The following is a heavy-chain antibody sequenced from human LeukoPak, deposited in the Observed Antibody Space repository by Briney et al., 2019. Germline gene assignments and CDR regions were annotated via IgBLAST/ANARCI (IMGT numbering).Heavy chain of an antibody. D-gene: IGHD3-10*01. CDR1: GDSISSSTFY. CDR2: IYYSGST. J-gene: IGHJ5*02. Sequence: PSETLSLTCTVSGDSISSSTFYWGWIRQPPGKGLEWIGSIYYSGSTYYNPSLKSRVTISLDTSKNQFSLKLSSVTAADTAVYYCAREKSLGRETLWFGEPHSNWFDPWGQGTLVTVSS. V-gene: IGHV4-39*07. CDR3: AREKSLGRETLWFGEPHSNWFDP.